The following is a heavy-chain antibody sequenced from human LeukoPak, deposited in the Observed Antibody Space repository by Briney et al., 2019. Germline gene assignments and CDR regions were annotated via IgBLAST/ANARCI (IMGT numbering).Heavy chain of an antibody. V-gene: IGHV3-7*03. D-gene: IGHD3-9*01. CDR2: IKQDGSEK. CDR1: GFTFSSYA. Sequence: PGGSLRLSCAASGFTFSSYAMSWVRQAPGKGLEWVANIKQDGSEKYYVDSVKGRFTISRDNAKNSLYLQMNSLRAEDTAVYYCAREGGQLRYSDWLLRPTTNHDVFDIWGQGTMVTVSS. CDR3: AREGGQLRYSDWLLRPTTNHDVFDI. J-gene: IGHJ3*02.